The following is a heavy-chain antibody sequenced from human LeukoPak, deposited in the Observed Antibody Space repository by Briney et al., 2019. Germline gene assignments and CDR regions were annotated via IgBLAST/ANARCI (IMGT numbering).Heavy chain of an antibody. CDR2: ISASGGST. J-gene: IGHJ4*02. CDR1: GFTFSSYA. D-gene: IGHD5-12*01. CDR3: AKHSAERYSGNYGWAPPDEY. Sequence: PGGSLRLSCAASGFTFSSYAMTWVRQAPGKGLEWVSGISASGGSTYYADSVKGRFTISRDNSKNTLYLQMNSLRSEDTAVYYCAKHSAERYSGNYGWAPPDEYWGQGSLVTVSS. V-gene: IGHV3-23*01.